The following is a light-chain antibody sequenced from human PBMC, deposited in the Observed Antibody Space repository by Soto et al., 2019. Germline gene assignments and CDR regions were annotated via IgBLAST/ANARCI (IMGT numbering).Light chain of an antibody. J-gene: IGKJ4*01. CDR1: QSVSGN. CDR3: QQYNDWPPLT. V-gene: IGKV3-15*01. CDR2: GAS. Sequence: EIVMTQSPATLSVSPGERATLSCRASQSVSGNLAWYQQKPGQAPRLLIYGASTRATGIPARFSGSRSGTEFTPTITSLQSEDFAVYYCQQYNDWPPLTFGGGTKVEIK.